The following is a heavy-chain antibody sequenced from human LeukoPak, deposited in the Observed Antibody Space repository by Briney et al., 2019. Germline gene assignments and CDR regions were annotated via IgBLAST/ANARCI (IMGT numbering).Heavy chain of an antibody. Sequence: ASVKVSCKASGGTFSSYAISWVRQAPGQGLEWMGGIIPIFGTANYAQKFQGRVTITADKSTSTAYMELGSLRSEDTAVYYCATKFAYSSGPPGNWFDPWGQGTLVTVSS. CDR3: ATKFAYSSGPPGNWFDP. CDR1: GGTFSSYA. J-gene: IGHJ5*02. D-gene: IGHD6-19*01. V-gene: IGHV1-69*06. CDR2: IIPIFGTA.